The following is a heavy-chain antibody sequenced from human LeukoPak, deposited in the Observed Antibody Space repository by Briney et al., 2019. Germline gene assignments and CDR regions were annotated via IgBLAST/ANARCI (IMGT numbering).Heavy chain of an antibody. Sequence: GGSLRLSCAASGFTFSSHAMSWVRQAPGKGREWVSAISTSGGSTSYADSVKGRFTISRDNSKNTLYLQMNSLSAEDTAVYYCAKEPYSGSQLLDYWGQGTLVTVSS. V-gene: IGHV3-23*01. J-gene: IGHJ4*02. CDR2: ISTSGGST. CDR1: GFTFSSHA. D-gene: IGHD1-26*01. CDR3: AKEPYSGSQLLDY.